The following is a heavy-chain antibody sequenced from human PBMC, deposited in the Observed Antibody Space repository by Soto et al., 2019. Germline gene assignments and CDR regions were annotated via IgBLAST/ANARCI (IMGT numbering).Heavy chain of an antibody. CDR1: GFTFSSYA. J-gene: IGHJ4*02. CDR3: AKDVERCRSDCPGYFDY. Sequence: GGSLRLSCAASGFTFSSYAMNWVRQAPGKGLEWVSTISKSGDSTYYADSVKGRFTISRDNSKNTVYLQMNSLRDDDTAVYYCAKDVERCRSDCPGYFDYRGQGTPVTVSS. CDR2: ISKSGDST. D-gene: IGHD2-21*01. V-gene: IGHV3-23*01.